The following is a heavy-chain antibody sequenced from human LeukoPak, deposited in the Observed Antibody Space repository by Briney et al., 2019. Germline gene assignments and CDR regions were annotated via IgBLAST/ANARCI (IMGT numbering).Heavy chain of an antibody. CDR2: ISSKAYGGTT. CDR3: TRAPRAVAGMTNYYYYMDV. V-gene: IGHV3-49*04. J-gene: IGHJ6*03. D-gene: IGHD6-19*01. CDR1: GFTFGDYA. Sequence: GGSLRLSCTASGFTFGDYAMSWVRQAPGKGLEWVGFISSKAYGGTTECAASVKCRFTISRGDSKSIAYLQMNSLKTEDTAVYYCTRAPRAVAGMTNYYYYMDVWGKGTTVTVSS.